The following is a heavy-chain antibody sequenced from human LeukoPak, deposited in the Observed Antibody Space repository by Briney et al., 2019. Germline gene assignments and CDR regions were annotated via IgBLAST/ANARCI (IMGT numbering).Heavy chain of an antibody. Sequence: PGGSLRLSCAASGFTFSTYSMNWVRQAPGKGLEWVSYISSSGSTIYYADSVKGRFTISRDNAKNSLYLQMNSLRVEDTAVYYCARRYSSLNFDYWGQGTLATVSS. CDR1: GFTFSTYS. CDR2: ISSSGSTI. CDR3: ARRYSSLNFDY. D-gene: IGHD6-6*01. J-gene: IGHJ4*02. V-gene: IGHV3-48*01.